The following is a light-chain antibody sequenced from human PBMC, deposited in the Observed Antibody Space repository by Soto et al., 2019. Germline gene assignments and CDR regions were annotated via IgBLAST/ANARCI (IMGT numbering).Light chain of an antibody. CDR1: SSDVGGYNS. CDR2: EVN. V-gene: IGLV2-14*01. J-gene: IGLJ1*01. CDR3: KPYTKTGPYV. Sequence: QSVLTQPASVSGSPGQSITISCTGTSSDVGGYNSVSWYQQHPGKAPKLMIYEVNNRPSGVSNRFSASKAANTASLTISGLQAENEADHYCKPYTKTGPYVFGTETK.